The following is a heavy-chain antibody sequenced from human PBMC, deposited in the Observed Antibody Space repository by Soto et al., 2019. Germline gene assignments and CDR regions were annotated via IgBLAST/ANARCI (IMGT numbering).Heavy chain of an antibody. CDR3: VKQAHGLDGVAFDY. CDR2: ISGGSPKE. J-gene: IGHJ4*02. D-gene: IGHD2-15*01. Sequence: PGGSLRLSCEASGFPFDNYAMSWVRQAPGKGLEWVSAISGGSPKEFYAESVKGRFTISRDNSKNTLFLQMGSLRPEDTAIYYCVKQAHGLDGVAFDYWGQGTQVTVSS. V-gene: IGHV3-23*01. CDR1: GFPFDNYA.